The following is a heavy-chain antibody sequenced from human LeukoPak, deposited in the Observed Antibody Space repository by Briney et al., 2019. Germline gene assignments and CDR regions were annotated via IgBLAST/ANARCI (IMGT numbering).Heavy chain of an antibody. V-gene: IGHV4-34*01. D-gene: IGHD3-3*01. CDR2: INHSGST. Sequence: PSETLSLTCAVYGGSFSGYYWSWIRQPPGKGLEWIGEINHSGSTNYNPSLKSRVTISVDTSKKQFSLKLSSVTAADTAVYYCARVGVYDFWSGYYPNNWFDPWGQGTLVTVSS. CDR1: GGSFSGYY. CDR3: ARVGVYDFWSGYYPNNWFDP. J-gene: IGHJ5*02.